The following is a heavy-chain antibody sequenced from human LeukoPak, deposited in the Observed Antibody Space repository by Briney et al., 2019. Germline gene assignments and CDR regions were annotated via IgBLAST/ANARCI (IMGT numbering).Heavy chain of an antibody. V-gene: IGHV4-39*01. D-gene: IGHD1-26*01. J-gene: IGHJ6*02. CDR3: TRRGSGNGGTYAGMDV. Sequence: PSETLSLTCTVAGGSISSDVHYWDWIRQAPGKGLEWIGSLLYNGNTWYNPSLESRVTISVDTSENQFSLGLTSVNAADTALYFCTRRGSGNGGTYAGMDVWGPGTSVTVSS. CDR2: LLYNGNT. CDR1: GGSISSDVHY.